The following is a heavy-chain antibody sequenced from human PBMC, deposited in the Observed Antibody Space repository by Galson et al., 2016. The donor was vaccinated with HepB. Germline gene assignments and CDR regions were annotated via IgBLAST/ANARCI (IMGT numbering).Heavy chain of an antibody. CDR1: GGSISSYPYY. CDR2: IYYNGST. D-gene: IGHD1-26*01. CDR3: ARHGTPIVGATLDF. J-gene: IGHJ4*02. V-gene: IGHV4-39*01. Sequence: SETLSLTCTVSGGSISSYPYYWGWFRLPPGKGLQWIGTIYYNGSTYYNPSLKPRATISGDTSKNQFSLRLNSVTAADTALYYCARHGTPIVGATLDFWGQGTLVTVSS.